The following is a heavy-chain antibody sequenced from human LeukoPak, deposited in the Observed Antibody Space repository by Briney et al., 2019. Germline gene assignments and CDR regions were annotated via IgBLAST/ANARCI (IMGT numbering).Heavy chain of an antibody. Sequence: SETLSLTCSVSGGSLGRGVYSWGWVPQPPREGLEWVGGIYYSGSTNYNPSLKSRVTISVDTSKNQFSLKLSSVTAADTAVYYCARAYSSSSWYPVAYYFDYWGQGTLVTVSS. CDR1: GGSLGRGVYS. J-gene: IGHJ4*02. V-gene: IGHV4-61*08. CDR2: IYYSGST. D-gene: IGHD6-13*01. CDR3: ARAYSSSSWYPVAYYFDY.